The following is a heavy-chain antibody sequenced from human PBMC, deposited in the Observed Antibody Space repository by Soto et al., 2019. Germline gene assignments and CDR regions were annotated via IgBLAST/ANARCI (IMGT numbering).Heavy chain of an antibody. CDR1: GFSFSAYN. CDR3: VRSPKIVVRGAF. Sequence: EVQLVESGGGLVKPGWSLRLSCIGSGFSFSAYNMNWVRQAPGKGLEWVSSIKVGSSRIYQPDSMKGRFTISRDDARNSVYLHSNSLRAEDTALYFCVRSPKIVVRGAFWGQGTQVTVSS. D-gene: IGHD2-21*01. V-gene: IGHV3-21*02. J-gene: IGHJ1*01. CDR2: IKVGSSRI.